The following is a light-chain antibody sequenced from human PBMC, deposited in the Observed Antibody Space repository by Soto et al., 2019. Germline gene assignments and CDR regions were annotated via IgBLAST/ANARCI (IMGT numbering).Light chain of an antibody. CDR1: QSISSW. CDR3: QQYNSYSFT. V-gene: IGKV1-5*01. CDR2: DAS. J-gene: IGKJ3*01. Sequence: DIQMTQSPSTLSASVGDRVTITCRPSQSISSWLAWCQQKPGKAPKLLIYDASSLESGVPSRFSGSGSGTEFTLTIGSLQPDDFATYYCQQYNSYSFTFGPGTKVDIK.